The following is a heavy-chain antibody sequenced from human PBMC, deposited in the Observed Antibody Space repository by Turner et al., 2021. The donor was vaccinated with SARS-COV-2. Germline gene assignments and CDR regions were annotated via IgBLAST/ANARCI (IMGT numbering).Heavy chain of an antibody. D-gene: IGHD2-15*01. Sequence: QVQRGETGGGVVKPGASLRLTCSASVSTFSSHGMHWDRQGPGKALEWGVVRSYDVNNNYDTESEKRRFTSTRDMSKNTLYLQMYSLRAEDTAVYYCAAASPQAYYSDCGMDVWGQGTTVTVSS. J-gene: IGHJ6*02. CDR2: RSYDVNNN. CDR1: VSTFSSHG. CDR3: AAASPQAYYSDCGMDV. V-gene: IGHV3-30*03.